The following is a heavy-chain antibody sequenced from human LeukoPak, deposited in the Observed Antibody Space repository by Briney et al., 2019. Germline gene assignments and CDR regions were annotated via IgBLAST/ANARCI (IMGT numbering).Heavy chain of an antibody. CDR2: ISAYNGNT. D-gene: IGHD6-13*01. Sequence: ASVKVSCKASGYTFTGYYMHWVRQAPGQGLEWMGWISAYNGNTNYAQKLQGRVTMTTDTSTSTAYMELRSLRSDDTAAYYCARCSRRNWFDPWGQGTLVTVSS. J-gene: IGHJ5*02. CDR1: GYTFTGYY. CDR3: ARCSRRNWFDP. V-gene: IGHV1-18*04.